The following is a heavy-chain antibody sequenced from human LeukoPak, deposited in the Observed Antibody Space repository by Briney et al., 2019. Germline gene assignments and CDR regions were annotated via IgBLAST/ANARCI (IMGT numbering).Heavy chain of an antibody. CDR2: ISYSGNT. CDR1: GGSVSSSSDS. D-gene: IGHD3-16*01. J-gene: IGHJ3*02. V-gene: IGHV4-39*01. Sequence: PSETLSLTCTVSGGSVSSSSDSWGWIRQPPGKGLEWIGTISYSGNTYYSPSLKSRVTLLLDTSKNQFSLKLSSVTAADTAVYYCARHAWGNSDAFDIWGQGTMVTVSS. CDR3: ARHAWGNSDAFDI.